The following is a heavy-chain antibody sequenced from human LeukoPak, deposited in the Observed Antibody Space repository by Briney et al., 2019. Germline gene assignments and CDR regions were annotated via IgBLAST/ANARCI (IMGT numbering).Heavy chain of an antibody. D-gene: IGHD2-2*01. CDR1: GFTFSSYA. CDR3: AKWPPLLDSTSCLGGGCNAFDI. J-gene: IGHJ3*02. CDR2: ISGSDDGT. V-gene: IGHV3-23*01. Sequence: GGSLRLSCAASGFTFSSYAMTWVRQAPGKGLEWVSAISGSDDGTYYGDSVKGRFTISRDNSKNTLYLQMNSLRAEDTAIYYCAKWPPLLDSTSCLGGGCNAFDIWGQGTMVTVSS.